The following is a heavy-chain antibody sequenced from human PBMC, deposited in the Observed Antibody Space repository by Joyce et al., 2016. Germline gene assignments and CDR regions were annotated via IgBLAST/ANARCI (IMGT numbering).Heavy chain of an antibody. Sequence: GLTFSSYAMSWVRQAPGKGLEWVAVIYFDGNNEYYADSVRGRFNISRDNSKNTVYLQMNSLRAEDTATYYCARDNYVPYYSDRSGFFHYFDYWGQGTLVTVSS. CDR2: IYFDGNNE. CDR3: ARDNYVPYYSDRSGFFHYFDY. CDR1: GLTFSSYA. J-gene: IGHJ4*02. D-gene: IGHD3-22*01. V-gene: IGHV3-33*07.